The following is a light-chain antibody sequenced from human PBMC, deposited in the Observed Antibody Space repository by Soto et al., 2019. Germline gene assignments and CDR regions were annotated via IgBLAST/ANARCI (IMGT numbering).Light chain of an antibody. V-gene: IGLV1-44*01. CDR1: TSNIGNNP. CDR2: TNS. J-gene: IGLJ1*01. Sequence: QSVLTQPPSASGPPGQTVTISSSGNTSNIGNNPVNWYQQLPGTAPKLLIYTNSQRPSGVPARFSGSKSGTSASLAISGLQSEDEGDYYCATWDDSLNAYVFGTGTKVTVL. CDR3: ATWDDSLNAYV.